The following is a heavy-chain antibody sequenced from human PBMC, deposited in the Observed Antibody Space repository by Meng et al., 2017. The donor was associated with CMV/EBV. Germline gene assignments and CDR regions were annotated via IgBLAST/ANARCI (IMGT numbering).Heavy chain of an antibody. CDR2: IYYSGST. CDR1: GGSISSSSYY. V-gene: IGHV4-39*01. D-gene: IGHD6-19*01. CDR3: ARLATIAVAGTSYYYYYGMDV. J-gene: IGHJ6*02. Sequence: GSLRLSCTVSGGSISSSSYYWGWTRQPPGKGLEWIGSIYYSGSTYYNPSLKSRVTISVDTSKNQFSLKLSSVTAADTAVYYCARLATIAVAGTSYYYYYGMDVWGQGTTVTVSS.